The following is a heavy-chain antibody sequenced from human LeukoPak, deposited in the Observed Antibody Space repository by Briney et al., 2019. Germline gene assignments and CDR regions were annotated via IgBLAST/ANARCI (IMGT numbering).Heavy chain of an antibody. D-gene: IGHD3-22*01. CDR1: GGTFSSYA. CDR2: IIPIFGTA. V-gene: IGHV1-69*13. J-gene: IGHJ4*02. Sequence: ASVKVSCKASGGTFSSYATSWVRQAPGQGLEWMGGIIPIFGTANYAQKFQGRVTITADESTSTAYMELSSLRSEDTAVYYCASGYYYDGSGFQFDYWGQGTLVTVSS. CDR3: ASGYYYDGSGFQFDY.